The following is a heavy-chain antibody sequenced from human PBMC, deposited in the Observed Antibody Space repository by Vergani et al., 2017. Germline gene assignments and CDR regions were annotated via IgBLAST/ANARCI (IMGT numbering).Heavy chain of an antibody. CDR2: IYYSGST. CDR1: GGSISSGGYY. Sequence: QVQLQESGPGLVKPSQTLSLTCTVSGGSISSGGYYWSWIRQHPGKGLAWIGYIYYSGSTYYNPSLKSRVTISVDTSKNQFSLKLSSVTAADTAVYYCARVNYYDSSGYYPLDYWGQGTLVTVSS. J-gene: IGHJ4*02. V-gene: IGHV4-31*03. D-gene: IGHD3-22*01. CDR3: ARVNYYDSSGYYPLDY.